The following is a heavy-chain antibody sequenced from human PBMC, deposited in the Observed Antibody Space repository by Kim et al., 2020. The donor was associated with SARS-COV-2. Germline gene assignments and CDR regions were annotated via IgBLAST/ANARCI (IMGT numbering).Heavy chain of an antibody. Sequence: VKGRFTISRDESKNTLYLQMNSLKTEDTAVYYCTTDHYYDRSGYYPPSQHWGQGTLVTVSS. D-gene: IGHD3-22*01. J-gene: IGHJ1*01. V-gene: IGHV3-15*01. CDR3: TTDHYYDRSGYYPPSQH.